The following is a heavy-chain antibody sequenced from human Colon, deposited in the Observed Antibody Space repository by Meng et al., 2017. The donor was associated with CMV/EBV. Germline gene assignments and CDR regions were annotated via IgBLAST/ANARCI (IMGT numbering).Heavy chain of an antibody. CDR2: IYSGGTAA. Sequence: GGSLRLSCAASGFSFSSYAMSWVRQAPGKGLEWVAEIYSGGTAASYADSVKGRFTVSRDNSRNMVYLQMNSLRADDTAVYYCGKQLAAAGLCIDYWGQGTLVTVS. J-gene: IGHJ4*02. CDR3: GKQLAAAGLCIDY. CDR1: GFSFSSYA. V-gene: IGHV3-23*03. D-gene: IGHD6-13*01.